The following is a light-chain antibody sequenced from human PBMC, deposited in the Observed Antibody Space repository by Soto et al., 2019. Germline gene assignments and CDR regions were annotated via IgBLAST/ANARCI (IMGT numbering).Light chain of an antibody. CDR1: ESISSW. V-gene: IGKV1-5*01. CDR3: QQYNTYPWT. CDR2: DVS. J-gene: IGKJ1*01. Sequence: DIQMTQSPSTLSASIGDRVTITCRASESISSWLAWYQQKPGKAPKLLIYDVSSLESGVPSRFSGSGSGTEFALTISSLQPDDFATYYCQQYNTYPWTFGQGTKVETK.